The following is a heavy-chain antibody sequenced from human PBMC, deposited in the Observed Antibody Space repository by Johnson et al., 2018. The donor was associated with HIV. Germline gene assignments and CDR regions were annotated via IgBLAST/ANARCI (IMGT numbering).Heavy chain of an antibody. J-gene: IGHJ3*02. CDR1: RFIFDDHA. CDR3: ARESGGQYDAFDI. V-gene: IGHV3-9*01. Sequence: VQLVESGGGLAQPGRSLRLSCAASRFIFDDHAMYWVRQSPGKGLEWVSSFNWNRGSTSYADSVKGRFTISRDNAKNTLYLQMNSLRAEDTAVYYCARESGGQYDAFDIWGQGTMVTVSS. D-gene: IGHD3-16*01. CDR2: FNWNRGST.